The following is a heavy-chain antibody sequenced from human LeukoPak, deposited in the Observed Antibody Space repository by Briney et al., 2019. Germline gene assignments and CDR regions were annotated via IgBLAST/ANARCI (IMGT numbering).Heavy chain of an antibody. V-gene: IGHV3-15*01. J-gene: IGHJ4*02. CDR3: AKDTSGWSGFDY. Sequence: GSLRLSCAASGFTFSNAWMSWVRQAPGKGLEWVGRIKSKTDGGTTDYAAPVKGRFTISRDDSKNTLYLQMNSLKTEDTAVYYCAKDTSGWSGFDYWGQGTLVTVSS. D-gene: IGHD6-19*01. CDR2: IKSKTDGGTT. CDR1: GFTFSNAW.